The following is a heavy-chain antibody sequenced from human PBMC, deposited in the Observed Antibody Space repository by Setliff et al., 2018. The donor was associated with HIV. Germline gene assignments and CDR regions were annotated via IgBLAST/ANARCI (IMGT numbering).Heavy chain of an antibody. J-gene: IGHJ4*02. CDR1: GYTFTSYG. D-gene: IGHD3-10*01. CDR3: ARDYYGSGSYFIRDY. CDR2: ISAYNGNT. Sequence: ASVKVSCKASGYTFTSYGMSWVRQAPGQGLEWMGWISAYNGNTHYAQKLQGRVTMTTDTSTSTAYMELRSLRSDDTAVYYCARDYYGSGSYFIRDYWGPGTLVTV. V-gene: IGHV1-18*01.